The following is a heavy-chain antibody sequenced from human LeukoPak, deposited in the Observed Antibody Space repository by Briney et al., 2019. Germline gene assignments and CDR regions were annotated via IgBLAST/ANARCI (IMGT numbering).Heavy chain of an antibody. D-gene: IGHD6-6*01. V-gene: IGHV3-23*01. J-gene: IGHJ4*02. CDR1: GFTFSSYX. Sequence: GGXXXXXXAXSGFTFSSYXXSWVRQAPGKXXXXXSAISGSGGSTYYADSVKGRFTISRDNSKNTLYLQMNSLRAEDTAVYYCAKDLMSSSAPFDYWGQGTLVTVSS. CDR3: AKDLMSSSAPFDY. CDR2: ISGSGGST.